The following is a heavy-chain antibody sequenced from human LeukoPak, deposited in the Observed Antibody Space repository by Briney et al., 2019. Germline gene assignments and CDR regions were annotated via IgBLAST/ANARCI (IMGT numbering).Heavy chain of an antibody. CDR1: GFTLSSSG. Sequence: GGPLRLSCAASGFTLSSSGMNWVRQAPGKGLEWVSSISSSSSYIYYADSVKGRFTISRDNAKNSLYLQMNSLRAEDTAVYYCARDPGLDYWGQGTLVTVSS. J-gene: IGHJ4*02. CDR2: ISSSSSYI. V-gene: IGHV3-21*01. CDR3: ARDPGLDY.